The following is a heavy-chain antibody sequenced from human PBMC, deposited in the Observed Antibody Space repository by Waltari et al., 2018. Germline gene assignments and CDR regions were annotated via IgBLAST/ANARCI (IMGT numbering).Heavy chain of an antibody. V-gene: IGHV1-69*13. CDR3: ARVGRGGWFDP. CDR2: IIPIFGTA. J-gene: IGHJ5*02. CDR1: GYTFTNYP. D-gene: IGHD3-10*01. Sequence: QVQLVQSGAEVKKPGASVKVSCKASGYTFTNYPMHWVRQAPGQGLEWMGGIIPIFGTANYAQKFQGRVTITADESTSTAYMELSSLRSEDTAVYYCARVGRGGWFDPWGQGTLVTVSS.